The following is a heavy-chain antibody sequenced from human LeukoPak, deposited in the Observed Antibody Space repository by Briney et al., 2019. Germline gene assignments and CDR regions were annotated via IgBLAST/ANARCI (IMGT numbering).Heavy chain of an antibody. CDR1: GVPVRCSSYY. D-gene: IGHD4-17*01. V-gene: IGHV4-61*01. CDR2: TSYSGST. Sequence: PSETLSVSRSVSGVPVRCSSYYWRWIRQPPGKGLEWLGYTSYSGSTNYNPSLKSRGTLTRVTSKNQFSRQRSGVTAVYTAVYCCSIDSYGVPGYCDYWGQGTLVTVSS. CDR3: SIDSYGVPGYCDY. J-gene: IGHJ4*02.